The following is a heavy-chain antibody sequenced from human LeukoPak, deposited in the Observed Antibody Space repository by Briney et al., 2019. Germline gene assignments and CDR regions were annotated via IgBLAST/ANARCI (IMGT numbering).Heavy chain of an antibody. CDR1: GFTFSSYE. CDR3: AREAAGYSSGWPDY. CDR2: ISSSGTTI. D-gene: IGHD6-19*01. V-gene: IGHV3-48*03. J-gene: IGHJ4*02. Sequence: GGSLRLSCAASGFTFSSYEMNWVRQAPGKGLQWVSYISSSGTTIYYADSVNGRFTISRDNAKNALYLQMNSLRAEDTAVYYCAREAAGYSSGWPDYWGQGTLVTVSS.